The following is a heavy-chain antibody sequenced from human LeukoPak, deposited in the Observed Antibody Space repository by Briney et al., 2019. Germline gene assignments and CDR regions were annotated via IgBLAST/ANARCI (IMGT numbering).Heavy chain of an antibody. CDR3: ARDSQQLVWNYYYYYMDV. J-gene: IGHJ6*03. D-gene: IGHD6-13*01. Sequence: ETGGSLRLSCAASGFTFSTYWMHWVRQAPGKGLVWVSRINHDGSITGYADSVKGRFTISRDNAKNTLYLQMNSLRVEDTAVYYCARDSQQLVWNYYYYYMDVWGKGTTVTTSS. CDR1: GFTFSTYW. CDR2: INHDGSIT. V-gene: IGHV3-74*01.